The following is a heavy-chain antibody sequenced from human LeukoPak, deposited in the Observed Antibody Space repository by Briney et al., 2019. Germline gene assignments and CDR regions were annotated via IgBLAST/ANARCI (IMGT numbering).Heavy chain of an antibody. J-gene: IGHJ4*02. CDR3: TSFCSDINCPGGY. CDR1: GFRFSDSA. D-gene: IGHD3-3*01. V-gene: IGHV3-73*01. CDR2: IRNKDNSYAT. Sequence: PGGSLKLSCAASGFRFSDSAIHWVRQASGKGLEWVGRIRNKDNSYATGYVASVKGRFTISRDDSKNTAYLQMNSLKTEDTAVYYCTSFCSDINCPGGYWGQGTLVTVSS.